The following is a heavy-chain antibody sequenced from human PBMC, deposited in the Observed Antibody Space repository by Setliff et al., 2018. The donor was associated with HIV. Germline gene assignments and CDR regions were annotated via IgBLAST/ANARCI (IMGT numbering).Heavy chain of an antibody. Sequence: PGGSLRLSCVASGFSFSSYAMSWVRQAPGKGLEWISLVHTDGTSTYYADSVKGRFTISRDNSKNTLYLQMNGLRVEDTAVYYCAKDGISGGAYPPYYFDYWGHGTLVTVSS. CDR3: AKDGISGGAYPPYYFDY. D-gene: IGHD2-15*01. CDR2: VHTDGTST. V-gene: IGHV3-23*03. CDR1: GFSFSSYA. J-gene: IGHJ4*01.